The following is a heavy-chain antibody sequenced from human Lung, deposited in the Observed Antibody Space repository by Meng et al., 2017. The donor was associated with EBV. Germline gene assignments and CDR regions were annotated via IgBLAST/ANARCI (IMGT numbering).Heavy chain of an antibody. Sequence: QVTPQASGPGLVRPSGTLFPTCTVSGGSISRTNGWSWVRQPPGKGLEWIAEISHSGDTTYNPFLKSRVTISLDKSNNQLSLKLSSVTAADTAVYYCARVYVWGTNREPFDYWGQGTLVTVSS. V-gene: IGHV4-4*02. CDR1: GGSISRTNG. J-gene: IGHJ4*02. CDR3: ARVYVWGTNREPFDY. D-gene: IGHD3-16*02. CDR2: ISHSGDT.